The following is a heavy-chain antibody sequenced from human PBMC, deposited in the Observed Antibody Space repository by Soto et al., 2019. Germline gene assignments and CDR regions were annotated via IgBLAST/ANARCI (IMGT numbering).Heavy chain of an antibody. V-gene: IGHV3-23*01. CDR2: ISGSGGST. CDR3: AKVNIAYDFWSGYDY. D-gene: IGHD3-3*01. Sequence: EVQLLESGGGLVQPGGSLRLSCAASGFTFSSYAMSWVRQAPGKGLEWVSAISGSGGSTYYADSVKGWFTISRDNSKNTLYLQMNSLRAEDTAVYYCAKVNIAYDFWSGYDYWGQGTLVTVSS. J-gene: IGHJ4*02. CDR1: GFTFSSYA.